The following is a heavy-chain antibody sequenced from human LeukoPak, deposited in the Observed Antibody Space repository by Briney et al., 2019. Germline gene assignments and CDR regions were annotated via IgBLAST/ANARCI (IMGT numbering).Heavy chain of an antibody. CDR2: TSYDDSNK. V-gene: IGHV3-30*09. Sequence: GRSLRLSFAASGFAFSAFAMHWVRQAPGKGLEWVALTSYDDSNKRYADSVKGRYAIFRDNSRNTLYLHMNSLRVEDTAIYYCARDLPPLDYWGQGTLVTVSS. J-gene: IGHJ4*02. CDR1: GFAFSAFA. CDR3: ARDLPPLDY.